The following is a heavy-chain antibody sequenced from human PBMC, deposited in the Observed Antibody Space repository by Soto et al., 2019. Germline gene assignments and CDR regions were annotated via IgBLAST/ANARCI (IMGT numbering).Heavy chain of an antibody. D-gene: IGHD3-22*01. CDR2: IHYSGST. V-gene: IGHV4-39*01. CDR1: GGSISSYSYY. J-gene: IGHJ5*02. Sequence: SETLSLTCIVSGGSISSYSYYWGWIRQPPGKGLEWIGSIHYSGSTYYNPSLKSQVTISVDTSKNQFSLKLSSVTAADTAVYYCARQIYYDSSEVNWFDPWGQGTLVTVSS. CDR3: ARQIYYDSSEVNWFDP.